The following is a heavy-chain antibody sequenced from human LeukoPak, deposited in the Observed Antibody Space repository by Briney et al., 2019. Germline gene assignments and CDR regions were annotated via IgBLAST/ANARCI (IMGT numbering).Heavy chain of an antibody. J-gene: IGHJ4*02. D-gene: IGHD3-22*01. Sequence: SETLSLTCTVSGGSITSDYWSWIRQPPGKGLEWIGYISYSGSTSYDPSLKSRVTISGDSSKKQFSLKLSSVTAADTAVYYCARFYYDSRGYWYYFDYWGQGTLVTVFS. CDR1: GGSITSDY. V-gene: IGHV4-59*08. CDR3: ARFYYDSRGYWYYFDY. CDR2: ISYSGST.